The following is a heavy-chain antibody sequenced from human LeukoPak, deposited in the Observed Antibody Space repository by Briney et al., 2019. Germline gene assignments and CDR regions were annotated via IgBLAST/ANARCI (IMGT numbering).Heavy chain of an antibody. CDR3: AGRGEVYLQY. D-gene: IGHD3-16*01. Sequence: GGSLRLSCAASGFTFSSYSMNWVRQAPGKGLEWVSIIYSGGTTYYADSVKGRFTISRDNSKNTLYLQMNSLRAEDTAVYYCAGRGEVYLQYWGQGTLVTVSS. J-gene: IGHJ1*01. CDR2: IYSGGTT. CDR1: GFTFSSYS. V-gene: IGHV3-66*01.